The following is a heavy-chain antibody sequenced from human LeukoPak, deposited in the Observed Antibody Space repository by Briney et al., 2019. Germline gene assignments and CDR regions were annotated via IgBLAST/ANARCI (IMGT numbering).Heavy chain of an antibody. CDR1: GFSFSHYA. Sequence: GGSLRLSCAASGFSFSHYAMSWVRQAPGRGLEWVSALGGGGTGAVYADSVKGRFTISRDNSKNTLYLQMNNLRAEDRAVYFCAKGLYHFFGSGTYTLEYWGQGTQVTVSS. CDR3: AKGLYHFFGSGTYTLEY. V-gene: IGHV3-23*01. D-gene: IGHD3-10*01. CDR2: LGGGGTGA. J-gene: IGHJ4*02.